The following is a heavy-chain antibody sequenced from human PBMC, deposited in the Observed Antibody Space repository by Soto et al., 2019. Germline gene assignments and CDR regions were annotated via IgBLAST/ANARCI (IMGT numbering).Heavy chain of an antibody. V-gene: IGHV1-18*01. J-gene: IGHJ4*02. Sequence: QVQLVQSGTEVKKPGASVKDSCKASGFTFTAYGITWVRQAPGQALEWMGWISSYSGNTNYAQKLQGRVTVTPDTATSTAYMELRGLTSDDTAVYFCARNDPPHYYLDHWGQGTLVTVS. CDR2: ISSYSGNT. D-gene: IGHD1-1*01. CDR1: GFTFTAYG. CDR3: ARNDPPHYYLDH.